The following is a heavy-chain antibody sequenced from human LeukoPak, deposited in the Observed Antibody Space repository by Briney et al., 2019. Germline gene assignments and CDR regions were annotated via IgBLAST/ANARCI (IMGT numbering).Heavy chain of an antibody. CDR3: AKTGYSYGLSYFDY. Sequence: GGSLRLSCAASGFAFRSHGMNWVRQAPGKGLEWVSGIRGDGVTTYYADSVKGRFTISRDNSKNTLYLQMNSLRAEDTAVYYCAKTGYSYGLSYFDYWGQGTLVTVSS. V-gene: IGHV3-NL1*01. CDR2: IRGDGVTT. CDR1: GFAFRSHG. J-gene: IGHJ4*02. D-gene: IGHD5-18*01.